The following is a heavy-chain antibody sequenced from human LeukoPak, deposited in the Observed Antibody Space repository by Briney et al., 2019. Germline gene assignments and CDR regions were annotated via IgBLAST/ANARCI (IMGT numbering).Heavy chain of an antibody. J-gene: IGHJ6*03. CDR3: AGLGPPAAMTTWYYYYMDV. CDR2: IIPIFGTA. D-gene: IGHD2-2*01. Sequence: ASVKVSCKASGYTFTSYGISWVRQAPGQGLEWMGGIIPIFGTANYAQKFQGRVTITADESTSTAYMELSSLRSEDTAVYYCAGLGPPAAMTTWYYYYMDVWGKGTTVTVSS. V-gene: IGHV1-69*13. CDR1: GYTFTSYG.